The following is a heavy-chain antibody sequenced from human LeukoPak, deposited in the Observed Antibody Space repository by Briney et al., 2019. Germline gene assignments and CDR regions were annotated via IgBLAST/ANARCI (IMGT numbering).Heavy chain of an antibody. Sequence: PSETLSLTCTVSGASISSSWWSWIRQPPGKRLEWIGSFYGGRSVKYNPSLKSRATISGHMSENQFSLKLSSVTAADTAVYYCVKDGGVYWSQGTLVTVSS. J-gene: IGHJ4*02. D-gene: IGHD3-16*01. CDR1: GASISSSW. CDR3: VKDGGVY. CDR2: FYGGRSV. V-gene: IGHV4-59*01.